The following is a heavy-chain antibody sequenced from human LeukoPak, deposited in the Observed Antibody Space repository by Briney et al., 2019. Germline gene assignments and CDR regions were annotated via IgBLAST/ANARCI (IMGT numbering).Heavy chain of an antibody. CDR1: GFTFSSYS. J-gene: IGHJ5*02. D-gene: IGHD6-19*01. CDR2: ITSSRGST. V-gene: IGHV3-23*01. CDR3: AKDGEEDSSGSTRAYDWFDP. Sequence: PGGSLRLSCAASGFTFSSYSMSWVRQAPGKGLESVSAITSSRGSTYYAGSVKGRFTISRDNSKNTLYLQMNSLRAEDTAVYYCAKDGEEDSSGSTRAYDWFDPWGQGTLVTVSS.